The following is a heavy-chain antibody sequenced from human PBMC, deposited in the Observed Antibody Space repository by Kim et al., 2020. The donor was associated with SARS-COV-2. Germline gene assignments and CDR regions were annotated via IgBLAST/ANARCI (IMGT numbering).Heavy chain of an antibody. J-gene: IGHJ6*02. V-gene: IGHV1-46*01. Sequence: AQRIQGRVTMTRDTSTSTVYMELSSLRSEDTAVYYCARVLERRGDYGMDVWGQGTTVTVSS. D-gene: IGHD1-1*01. CDR3: ARVLERRGDYGMDV.